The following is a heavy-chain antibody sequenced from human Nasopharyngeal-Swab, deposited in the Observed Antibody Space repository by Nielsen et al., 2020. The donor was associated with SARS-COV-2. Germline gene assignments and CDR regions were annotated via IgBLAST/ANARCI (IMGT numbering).Heavy chain of an antibody. D-gene: IGHD3-10*01. CDR1: GFTFSSYD. CDR3: AREGYGSPLDV. V-gene: IGHV3-13*01. Sequence: GESLKISCAASGFTFSSYDMHWVRQATGKGLEWVSAIGTAGDTYYPGSVKGRFTISRENATNSLYLQMNSLRAGDTAVYYCAREGYGSPLDVWGQGTTVTVSS. J-gene: IGHJ6*02. CDR2: IGTAGDT.